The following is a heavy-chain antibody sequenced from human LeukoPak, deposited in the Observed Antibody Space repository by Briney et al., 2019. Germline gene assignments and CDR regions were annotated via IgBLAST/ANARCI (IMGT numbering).Heavy chain of an antibody. CDR3: VGDDDIYGFDY. V-gene: IGHV3-48*03. CDR2: ISSGGNTT. D-gene: IGHD3-3*02. J-gene: IGHJ4*02. Sequence: GGSLRLSCAASGFIFSSYEMNWVRQAPGKGREWRSYISSGGNTTHYADSVKGRFTISRDNAKNTLYLQMNSLRVEDTARYYCVGDDDIYGFDYWGQGTVVTVSS. CDR1: GFIFSSYE.